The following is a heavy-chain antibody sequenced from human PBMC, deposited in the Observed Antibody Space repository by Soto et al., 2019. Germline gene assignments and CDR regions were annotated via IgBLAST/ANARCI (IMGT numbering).Heavy chain of an antibody. Sequence: SETLSLTCTVSGGSISSYYWSWIRQPPGKGLEWIGYIYYSGSTNYNPSLKSRVTISVDTTKNQFSLKLSSVTAADTAVYYCARGSRKLYYFDYWGQGTLVTVS. CDR1: GGSISSYY. D-gene: IGHD2-15*01. CDR2: IYYSGST. J-gene: IGHJ4*02. V-gene: IGHV4-59*01. CDR3: ARGSRKLYYFDY.